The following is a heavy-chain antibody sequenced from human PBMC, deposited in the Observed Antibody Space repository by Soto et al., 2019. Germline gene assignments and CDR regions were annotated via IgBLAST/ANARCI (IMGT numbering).Heavy chain of an antibody. CDR1: GDSVSSGNYY. V-gene: IGHV4-61*01. D-gene: IGHD1-1*01. CDR3: ARDATQPRDGWYYSYAMDV. Sequence: SETLSLTCTVSGDSVSSGNYYWSWNRQPPWKELEWIGYVYYSGSTNYKPSLKSRVTISIDTSKNQFSLNLNSVTAADTAVYYCARDATQPRDGWYYSYAMDVWGQGTTVTVSS. CDR2: VYYSGST. J-gene: IGHJ6*02.